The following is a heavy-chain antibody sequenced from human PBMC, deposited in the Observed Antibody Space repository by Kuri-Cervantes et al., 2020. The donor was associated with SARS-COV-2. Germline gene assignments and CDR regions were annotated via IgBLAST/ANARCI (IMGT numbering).Heavy chain of an antibody. CDR3: ARRSTPITIFGVANINPFDY. Sequence: SETLSLTCTVSGGSISSSSYYWGWIRQPPGKGLEWIGSIYYSGSTYYNPSLKSRVTISVDTSKNQFSLKLSSVTAADTAVYYCARRSTPITIFGVANINPFDYWGQGTLVTVSS. CDR1: GGSISSSSYY. V-gene: IGHV4-39*01. J-gene: IGHJ4*02. CDR2: IYYSGST. D-gene: IGHD3-3*01.